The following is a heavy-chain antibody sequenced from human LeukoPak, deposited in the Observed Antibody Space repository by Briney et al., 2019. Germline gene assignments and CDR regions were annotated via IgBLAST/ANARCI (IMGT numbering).Heavy chain of an antibody. CDR2: IDWDDDK. D-gene: IGHD6-19*01. Sequence: SGLTLVNPTQTLTLTCTFSGFSLSTSGMCVSWIRQPPGKALERLALIDWDDDKYYSTSLKTRLTIAKDTSKNQVVLTMTNMDPVDTATYYCARIRSGWDAFDIWGQGTMVTVSS. J-gene: IGHJ3*02. CDR3: ARIRSGWDAFDI. CDR1: GFSLSTSGMC. V-gene: IGHV2-70*01.